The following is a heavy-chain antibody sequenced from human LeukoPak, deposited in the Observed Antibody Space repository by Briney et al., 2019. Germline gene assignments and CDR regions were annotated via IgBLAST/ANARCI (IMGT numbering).Heavy chain of an antibody. J-gene: IGHJ6*03. CDR3: AISSQEYYYYYYYMDV. D-gene: IGHD6-6*01. CDR2: IIPIFGTA. Sequence: ASVKASCKASGGTFSSYAISWVRQAPGQGLEWMGRIIPIFGTANYAQKFQGRVTITADKSTSTAYMELSSLRSEDTAVYYCAISSQEYYYYYYYMDVWGKGTTVTVSS. V-gene: IGHV1-69*06. CDR1: GGTFSSYA.